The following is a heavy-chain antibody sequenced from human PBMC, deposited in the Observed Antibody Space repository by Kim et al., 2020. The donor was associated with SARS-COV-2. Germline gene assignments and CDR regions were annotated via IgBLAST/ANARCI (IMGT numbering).Heavy chain of an antibody. D-gene: IGHD3-10*01. CDR2: IYYSGST. CDR3: ARNPFNYYASGHYYRYYFDY. CDR1: GGSMSSSSYY. V-gene: IGHV4-39*07. J-gene: IGHJ4*02. Sequence: SETLSLTCTVSGGSMSSSSYYWGWIRQPPGKGLEWIGSIYYSGSTYYNPSLKSRVTISVDTSKNQFSLKLSSVTAADTAVYYCARNPFNYYASGHYYRYYFDYWGQGTLFTVSS.